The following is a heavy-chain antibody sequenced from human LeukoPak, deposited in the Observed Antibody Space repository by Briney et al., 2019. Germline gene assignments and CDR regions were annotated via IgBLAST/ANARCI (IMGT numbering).Heavy chain of an antibody. V-gene: IGHV3-74*01. J-gene: IGHJ5*01. CDR3: ARGYYSNWFDS. CDR2: INSDGSRA. CDR1: GFTFSSYW. D-gene: IGHD3-22*01. Sequence: GGSLRLSCAASGFTFSSYWMHWVRQAPGKSLVWVSGINSDGSRATYADSVKGRFTTSRENAKNTLYMQMNSLRAEDTAVYYCARGYYSNWFDSWGQGTLVTVSS.